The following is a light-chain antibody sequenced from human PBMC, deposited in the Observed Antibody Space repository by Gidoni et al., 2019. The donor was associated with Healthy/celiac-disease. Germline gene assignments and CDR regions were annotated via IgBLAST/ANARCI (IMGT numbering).Light chain of an antibody. CDR2: DAS. V-gene: IGKV3-11*01. Sequence: EIVLTQSPATLSLSPGERATLSCRASQRVSSYLAWYQQKPGQAPRLLIYDASNRATVIPARFSGSGSGTDFTLTISSLEPEDFAVYYCQQRSNWPPTFGGGTKVEIK. CDR1: QRVSSY. J-gene: IGKJ4*01. CDR3: QQRSNWPPT.